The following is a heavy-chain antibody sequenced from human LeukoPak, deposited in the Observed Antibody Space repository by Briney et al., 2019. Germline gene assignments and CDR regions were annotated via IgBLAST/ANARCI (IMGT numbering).Heavy chain of an antibody. Sequence: TGGSLRLSCAASGFTFSSYAMSWVRQAPGKGLEWVSAISGSGGSTYYADSVKGRFTISRDNSKNTLYLQMNSLRAEDTAVYYCAKVPLGVTTYFDYWGQGTLVTVSS. CDR2: ISGSGGST. CDR1: GFTFSSYA. V-gene: IGHV3-23*01. D-gene: IGHD4-11*01. CDR3: AKVPLGVTTYFDY. J-gene: IGHJ4*02.